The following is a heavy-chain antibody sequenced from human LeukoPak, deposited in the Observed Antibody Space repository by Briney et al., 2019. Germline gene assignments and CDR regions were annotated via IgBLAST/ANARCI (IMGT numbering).Heavy chain of an antibody. CDR3: ARGRTGGAFDI. CDR2: IHTSGNT. CDR1: GGSISSGSYC. V-gene: IGHV4-61*09. J-gene: IGHJ3*02. Sequence: PSQTLSLTCTVSGGSISSGSYCWSWIRQPAGKGLEWIGHIHTSGNTNYNPSLKSRVTISVDTSKNQFSLKLSSVTAADTAVYYCARGRTGGAFDIWGQGTMVTVSS. D-gene: IGHD2-8*02.